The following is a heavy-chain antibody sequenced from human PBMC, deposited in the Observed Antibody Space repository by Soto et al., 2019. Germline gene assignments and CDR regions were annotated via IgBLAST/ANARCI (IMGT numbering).Heavy chain of an antibody. CDR2: ISAYNGNT. D-gene: IGHD3-3*01. CDR3: AREAITIFGVVSHHAFDI. J-gene: IGHJ3*02. Sequence: ASVKVSCKASGYTFTSYGISWVRQAPGQGLEWMGWISAYNGNTNYAQKLQGRVTMTTDTSTSTAYMELRSLRSDDTAVYYCAREAITIFGVVSHHAFDIWGQGTMVTVSS. V-gene: IGHV1-18*01. CDR1: GYTFTSYG.